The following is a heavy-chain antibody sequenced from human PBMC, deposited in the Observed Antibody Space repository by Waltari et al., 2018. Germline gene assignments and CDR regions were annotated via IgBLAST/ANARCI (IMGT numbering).Heavy chain of an antibody. D-gene: IGHD6-19*01. CDR2: INAGNGNT. Sequence: QVQLVQSGAEVKKPGASVKVSCKASGYTFTSYAMHWVRQAPGQRLEWMGWINAGNGNTKYSQKFQGRVTITRDTSASTAYMELSSLRSEDTAVYYCARDRTEEQWLEYYFDYWGQGTLVTVSS. V-gene: IGHV1-3*01. CDR1: GYTFTSYA. CDR3: ARDRTEEQWLEYYFDY. J-gene: IGHJ4*02.